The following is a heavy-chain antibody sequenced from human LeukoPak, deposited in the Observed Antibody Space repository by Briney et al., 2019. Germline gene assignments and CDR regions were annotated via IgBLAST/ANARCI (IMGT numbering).Heavy chain of an antibody. CDR3: ARVGLLRFLEWPIYYFDY. D-gene: IGHD3-3*01. V-gene: IGHV4-39*07. CDR1: GGSISSSSYY. CDR2: IYHSGST. J-gene: IGHJ4*02. Sequence: SETLSLTCTVSGGSISSSSYYWGWIRQPPGKGLEWIGSIYHSGSTYYNPSLKSRVTISVDTSKNQFSLKLSSVTAADTAVYYCARVGLLRFLEWPIYYFDYWGQGTLVTVSS.